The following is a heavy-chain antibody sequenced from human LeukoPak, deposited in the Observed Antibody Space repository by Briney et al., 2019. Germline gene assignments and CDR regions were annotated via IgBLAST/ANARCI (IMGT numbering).Heavy chain of an antibody. Sequence: GGSLRLSCAASGFTFSGYSMNWVRQAPGKGLEWVSSICSTSRCIFYADSVKGRFTISRDNAKNTLYLQMNSLRAEDTAVYYCAKDSQASSGYYLDYWGQGTLVTVSS. CDR1: GFTFSGYS. CDR3: AKDSQASSGYYLDY. J-gene: IGHJ4*02. CDR2: ICSTSRCI. V-gene: IGHV3-21*04. D-gene: IGHD3-22*01.